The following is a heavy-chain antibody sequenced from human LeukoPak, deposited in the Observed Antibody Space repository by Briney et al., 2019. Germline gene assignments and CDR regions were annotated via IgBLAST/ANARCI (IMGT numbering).Heavy chain of an antibody. D-gene: IGHD2-2*02. CDR2: INWNGGST. Sequence: GGSLRLSCAASGFTFDDYGMSWVRQAPGKGLEWVSGINWNGGSTGYADPVKGRFTISRDNAKNSLYLQMNSLRAEDTALYYCARTHYPPAAISAGFDYWGQGTLVTVSS. J-gene: IGHJ4*02. V-gene: IGHV3-20*04. CDR3: ARTHYPPAAISAGFDY. CDR1: GFTFDDYG.